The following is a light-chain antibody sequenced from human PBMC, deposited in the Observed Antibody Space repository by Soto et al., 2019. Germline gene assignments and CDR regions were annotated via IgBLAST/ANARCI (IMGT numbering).Light chain of an antibody. CDR1: QSISSW. V-gene: IGKV1-5*01. Sequence: IQMTQSPSTLSASVGDRVTITCRASQSISSWLAWYQQKQGKAPKLLIYDASSLESGVPSRFSGSGSGTELTITISSLQPDDFATYYCQQYNSYSITFGQGTRLEIK. J-gene: IGKJ5*01. CDR3: QQYNSYSIT. CDR2: DAS.